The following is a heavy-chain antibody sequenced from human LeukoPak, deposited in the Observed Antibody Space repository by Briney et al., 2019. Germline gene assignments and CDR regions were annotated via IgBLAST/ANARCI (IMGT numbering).Heavy chain of an antibody. V-gene: IGHV3-23*01. Sequence: GGSLRLSCAASGFTFSNYAMTWVRQAPGKVLEWVSAITGMGGSTYYTDPVKGRFPSSRDNSKNTLYLQMNSLRPEDTAVYYCAKDGSGSYYFSYYYYYMDVWGKGTTVTVSS. D-gene: IGHD3-10*01. CDR1: GFTFSNYA. J-gene: IGHJ6*03. CDR3: AKDGSGSYYFSYYYYYMDV. CDR2: ITGMGGST.